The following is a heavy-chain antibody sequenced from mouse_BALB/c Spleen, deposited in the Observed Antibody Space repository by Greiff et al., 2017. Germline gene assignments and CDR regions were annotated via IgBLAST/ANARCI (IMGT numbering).Heavy chain of an antibody. Sequence: QVQLQQSGAELAKPGASVKMSCKASGYTFTSYWMHWVKQRPGQGLEWIGYINPSTGYTEYNQKFKDKATLTADKSSSTAYMQLSSLTSEDSAVYYCARGYYRYDDAMDYWGQGTSVTVSS. CDR1: GYTFTSYW. CDR2: INPSTGYT. V-gene: IGHV1-7*01. CDR3: ARGYYRYDDAMDY. D-gene: IGHD2-14*01. J-gene: IGHJ4*01.